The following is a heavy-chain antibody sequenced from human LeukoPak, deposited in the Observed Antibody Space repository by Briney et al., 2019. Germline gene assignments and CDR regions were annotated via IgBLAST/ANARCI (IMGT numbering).Heavy chain of an antibody. V-gene: IGHV4-34*01. D-gene: IGHD3-10*01. J-gene: IGHJ3*02. CDR3: ARRDLNSGTFDI. CDR2: INHSGST. CDR1: GGSFTADY. Sequence: PSETLSLTCAVYGGSFTADYWTWIRQPPGKGLEWIGEINHSGSTNYNPSLKSRVTISVDTSKNQFSLKLTSVTAADTAVYYCARRDLNSGTFDIWGQGTMVTVSS.